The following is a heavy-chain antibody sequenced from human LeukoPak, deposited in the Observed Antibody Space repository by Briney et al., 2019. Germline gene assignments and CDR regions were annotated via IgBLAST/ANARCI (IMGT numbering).Heavy chain of an antibody. CDR1: GYSISSSTYF. CDR2: IYYSGST. CDR3: ARESLTWLQSRTSWFDP. J-gene: IGHJ5*02. V-gene: IGHV4-39*07. D-gene: IGHD5-24*01. Sequence: KTSETLSLTCSVSGYSISSSTYFWGWIRQPPGKGLEWIGTIYYSGSTYYNPSLKSRVTISVDTSKNQFSLKLSSVTAADTAVYYCARESLTWLQSRTSWFDPWGQGTLVTVSS.